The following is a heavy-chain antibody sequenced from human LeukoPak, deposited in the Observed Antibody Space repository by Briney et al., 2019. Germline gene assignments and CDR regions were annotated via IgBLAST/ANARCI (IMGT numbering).Heavy chain of an antibody. CDR3: ASGEAAGTGTGAFDY. J-gene: IGHJ4*02. CDR2: ISYDGSNR. V-gene: IGHV3-30-3*01. CDR1: GFTFSSYA. Sequence: GGSLRLSCAASGFTFSSYAMHWVRQAPGKGLEWVAVISYDGSNRYYADSVKGRFTISRDNSKNTLYLQMNSLRAEDTAVYYCASGEAAGTGTGAFDYWGQGTLVTVSS. D-gene: IGHD6-13*01.